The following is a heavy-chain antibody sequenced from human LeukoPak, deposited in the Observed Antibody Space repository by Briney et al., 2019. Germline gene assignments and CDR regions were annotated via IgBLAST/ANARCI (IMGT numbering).Heavy chain of an antibody. D-gene: IGHD1-26*01. CDR2: IYHSGST. V-gene: IGHV4-39*07. CDR1: GGSIGSGTYY. Sequence: SETLSLTCTVSGGSIGSGTYYWGWIRQPPGKGLEWIGSIYHSGSTYYNPSLKSRVTISVDTSKNQFSLRLSSLTAADTAVYYCARLPPVGATSEDAFDIWGQGTMVTVSS. J-gene: IGHJ3*02. CDR3: ARLPPVGATSEDAFDI.